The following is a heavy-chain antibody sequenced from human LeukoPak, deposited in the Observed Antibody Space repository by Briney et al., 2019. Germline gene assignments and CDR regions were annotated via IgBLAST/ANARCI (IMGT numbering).Heavy chain of an antibody. Sequence: PGASLRLSCAASGFTFSRHAMTWVRQAPGKGLEWVSAISGSGGSTHYADSVKGRFTISRDNSKNTLYLQIISLRAEDTAVYYCAKSPRYCSSTSCPLDYCGLGTLVTVSS. CDR3: AKSPRYCSSTSCPLDY. D-gene: IGHD2-2*01. CDR2: ISGSGGST. V-gene: IGHV3-23*01. J-gene: IGHJ4*02. CDR1: GFTFSRHA.